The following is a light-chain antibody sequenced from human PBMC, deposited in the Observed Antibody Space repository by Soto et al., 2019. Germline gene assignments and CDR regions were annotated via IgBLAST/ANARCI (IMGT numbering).Light chain of an antibody. Sequence: QSALTQPASVSGSPGQSITIPCTGTNSDVGGYNFVSWYQQHPGKAPKLMIYDVSNRPSGVSNRFSGSKSGNTASLTISGLQTEDDADYYCSSYTRSTTDVFGTGTKVTVL. CDR1: NSDVGGYNF. J-gene: IGLJ1*01. V-gene: IGLV2-14*01. CDR3: SSYTRSTTDV. CDR2: DVS.